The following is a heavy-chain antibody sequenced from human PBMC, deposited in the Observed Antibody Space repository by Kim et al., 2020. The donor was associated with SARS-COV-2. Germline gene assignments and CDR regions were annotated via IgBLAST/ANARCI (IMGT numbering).Heavy chain of an antibody. J-gene: IGHJ5*02. CDR3: ARDHVVVPAATWGERTNWFDP. V-gene: IGHV1-18*04. Sequence: ASVKVSCKASGYTFTSYGISWVRQAPGQGLEWMGWISAYNGNTNYAQKLQGRVTMTTDTSTSTAYMELRSLRSDDTAVYYCARDHVVVPAATWGERTNWFDPWGQGTLVTVSS. D-gene: IGHD2-2*01. CDR2: ISAYNGNT. CDR1: GYTFTSYG.